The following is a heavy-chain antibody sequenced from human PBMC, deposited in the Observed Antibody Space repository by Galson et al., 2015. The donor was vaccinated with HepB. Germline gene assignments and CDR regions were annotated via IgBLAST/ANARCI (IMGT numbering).Heavy chain of an antibody. V-gene: IGHV3-23*01. CDR3: AKDILHWSFDH. J-gene: IGHJ4*02. D-gene: IGHD2-8*02. CDR1: GFGIYYNA. CDR2: IGGSSTRT. Sequence: SLRLSCAASGFGIYYNAMARVRQAPGKGLEWVAAIGGSSTRTDYAASVQGRFTISRDTSRNILYLHLNFLRAEDTAVYYCAKDILHWSFDHWGQGTLVTVSS.